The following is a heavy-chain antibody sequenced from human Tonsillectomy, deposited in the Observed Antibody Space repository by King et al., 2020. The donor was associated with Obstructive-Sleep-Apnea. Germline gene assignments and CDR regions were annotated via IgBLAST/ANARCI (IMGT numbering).Heavy chain of an antibody. Sequence: VQLVESGGGVVQPGGSLRLSCSASGFTFSRNGMHWVRQAPGKGLEWGTYILYDGSKTYYADSVKGRFTISRDNSKNTLYLEMNNLRADDTAVYYARAAIDDVDYWGQGTLVTVSS. CDR3: RAAIDDVDY. CDR2: ILYDGSKT. D-gene: IGHD1-1*01. CDR1: GFTFSRNG. V-gene: IGHV3-30*02. J-gene: IGHJ4*02.